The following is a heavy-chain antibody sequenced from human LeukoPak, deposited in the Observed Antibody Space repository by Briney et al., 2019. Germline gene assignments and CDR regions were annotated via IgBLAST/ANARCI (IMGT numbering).Heavy chain of an antibody. J-gene: IGHJ4*02. D-gene: IGHD6-19*01. Sequence: GASVKVSCKASGYTFTSSGISWVRPAPGQGLEWMGWISTYTGYSKYAQNLQGRVTMTADTSTSTAYMELSSLRSDDTAMYYCAKNSSGGYSDYWGQGTLVTVSS. CDR3: AKNSSGGYSDY. V-gene: IGHV1-18*01. CDR2: ISTYTGYS. CDR1: GYTFTSSG.